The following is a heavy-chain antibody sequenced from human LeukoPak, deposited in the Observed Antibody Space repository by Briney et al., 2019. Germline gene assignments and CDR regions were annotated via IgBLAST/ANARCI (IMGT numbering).Heavy chain of an antibody. CDR3: AKVPMYSSSLNWFDP. CDR2: ISGSGGST. J-gene: IGHJ5*02. Sequence: GGSLRLSCAASGFTFSSYAMSWVRQAPGKGLEWVSAISGSGGSTYYADSVKGRFTISRDNSKNTLYLQMNSLRAEDTAVYYCAKVPMYSSSLNWFDPWGQGTLVTVSS. V-gene: IGHV3-23*01. CDR1: GFTFSSYA. D-gene: IGHD6-13*01.